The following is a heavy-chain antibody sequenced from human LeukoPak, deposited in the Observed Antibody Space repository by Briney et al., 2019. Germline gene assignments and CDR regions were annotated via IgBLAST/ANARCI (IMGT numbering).Heavy chain of an antibody. J-gene: IGHJ4*02. CDR3: AKDRWLRPDAFDS. CDR1: GFTFNNYW. Sequence: GGSLRLSCPASGFTFNNYWLHWVRQAPGKGLMWVSRINSDGINTSYPDFAKGRFTIISKNSKDTLYLQMNSLRAEDTAVYFCAKDRWLRPDAFDSWGQGTLVTVSS. V-gene: IGHV3-74*01. CDR2: INSDGINT. D-gene: IGHD5-12*01.